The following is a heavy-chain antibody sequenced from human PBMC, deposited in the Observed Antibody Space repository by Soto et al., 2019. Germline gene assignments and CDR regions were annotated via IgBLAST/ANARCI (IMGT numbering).Heavy chain of an antibody. CDR1: GFTFSSYG. J-gene: IGHJ4*02. CDR2: IWYDGSNK. D-gene: IGHD3-3*01. CDR3: ARVSRSGYYPKY. Sequence: QVQLVGSGGGVVQPGRSLRLSCAASGFTFSSYGMHWVRQAPGKGLEWVAVIWYDGSNKYYADSVKGRFTISRDTSKNTLYLHMSSLRAEDTAVYYCARVSRSGYYPKYWGQGTLVTVSS. V-gene: IGHV3-33*01.